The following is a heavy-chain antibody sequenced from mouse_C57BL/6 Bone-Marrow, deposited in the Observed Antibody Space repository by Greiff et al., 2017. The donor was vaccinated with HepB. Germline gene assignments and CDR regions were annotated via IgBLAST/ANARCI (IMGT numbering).Heavy chain of an antibody. D-gene: IGHD1-2*01. Sequence: EVKLMESGGGLVQPGGSLKLSCAASGIDFSRYWMSWVRRAPGKGLEWIGEINPDSSTINYAPSLKDKFISSRDNAKNTLYLQMSKVRSEDTALYYCASPITTRGYFDVWGTGTTVTVSS. CDR2: INPDSSTI. CDR1: GIDFSRYW. V-gene: IGHV4-1*01. CDR3: ASPITTRGYFDV. J-gene: IGHJ1*03.